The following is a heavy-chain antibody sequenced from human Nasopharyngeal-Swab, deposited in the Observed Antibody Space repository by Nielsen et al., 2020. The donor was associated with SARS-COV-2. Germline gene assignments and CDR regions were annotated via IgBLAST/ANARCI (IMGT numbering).Heavy chain of an antibody. V-gene: IGHV4-39*07. CDR3: ARDEYSSGGGGYYYGMDV. CDR1: GGSISSSSYY. D-gene: IGHD6-19*01. CDR2: IYYSGST. Sequence: SETLSLTCTVSGGSISSSSYYWGRIRQPPGKGLEWIGSIYYSGSTYYNPSLKSRVTISVDTSKNQSSLKLSSVTAADTAVYYCARDEYSSGGGGYYYGMDVWGQGTTVTVSS. J-gene: IGHJ6*02.